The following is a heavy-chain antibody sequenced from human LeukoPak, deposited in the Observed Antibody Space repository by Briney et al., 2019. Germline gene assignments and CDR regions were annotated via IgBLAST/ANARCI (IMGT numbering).Heavy chain of an antibody. CDR1: GGSISSYY. J-gene: IGHJ3*02. Sequence: PSETLSLTCTVSGGSISSYYWSWIRQPPGKGLEWIGYIYYSGSTNYNPSLKSRVTISVDTSKNKFSLKLSSVTAADTAVYYCAREDNTVTIYAFDIWGQGTMVTVSS. V-gene: IGHV4-59*01. D-gene: IGHD4-17*01. CDR3: AREDNTVTIYAFDI. CDR2: IYYSGST.